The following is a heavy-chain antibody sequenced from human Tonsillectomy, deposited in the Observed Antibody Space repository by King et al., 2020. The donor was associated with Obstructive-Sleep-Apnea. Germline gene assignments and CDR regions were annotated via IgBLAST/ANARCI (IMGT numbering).Heavy chain of an antibody. D-gene: IGHD1-1*01. CDR2: INPTDSYI. Sequence: QLVQSGAEVKKPGESLKISCKGSGYSFTSHWISWVRQMPGKGLEWMGRINPTDSYINYSPSFQGHVTISADKSISTAYLQWSSLKASDTAMYYCARRTGDFDYWGQGTLVTVSS. CDR3: ARRTGDFDY. CDR1: GYSFTSHW. J-gene: IGHJ4*02. V-gene: IGHV5-10-1*01.